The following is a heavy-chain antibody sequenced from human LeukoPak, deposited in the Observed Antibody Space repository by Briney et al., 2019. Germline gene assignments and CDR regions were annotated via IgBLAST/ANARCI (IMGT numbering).Heavy chain of an antibody. D-gene: IGHD2-2*01. CDR2: INQDGSEK. CDR3: ARGQLPGNY. J-gene: IGHJ4*02. V-gene: IGHV3-7*05. CDR1: GFTFSRDW. Sequence: GGSLRLSCSASGFTFSRDWMIWVRQAPGKGLEWVANINQDGSEKYYVDSVKGRFTIPRDNAKNSLYLQMNSLRAEDTAMYYCARGQLPGNYWGQGTLVTVSS.